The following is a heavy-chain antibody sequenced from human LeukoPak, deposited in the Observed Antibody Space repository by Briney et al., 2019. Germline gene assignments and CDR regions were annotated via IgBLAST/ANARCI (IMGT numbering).Heavy chain of an antibody. J-gene: IGHJ4*02. D-gene: IGHD2-15*01. V-gene: IGHV4-4*02. Sequence: SETLSLTCAVSGDSISSPKWWSWVRQPPGKGLEWIGEVYHSGSANYNPSVKSRVTISVDKSKNQFSLRLTSATAADTAVYYCARDLRGFVAPPRWGQGTLVSVSS. CDR1: GDSISSPKW. CDR2: VYHSGSA. CDR3: ARDLRGFVAPPR.